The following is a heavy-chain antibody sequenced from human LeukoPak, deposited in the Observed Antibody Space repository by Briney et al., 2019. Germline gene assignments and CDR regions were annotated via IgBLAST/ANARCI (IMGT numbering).Heavy chain of an antibody. CDR3: ARSGSSGWYVADAFDI. Sequence: PSQTLSLTCAISGDSVSSNSAAWNWIRQSPSRGLEWLGRTYYRSKWYNDYAVSVKSRITINPDTSKNQFSLQLNSVTPEDTAVYYCARSGSSGWYVADAFDIWGQGTMVTVSS. J-gene: IGHJ3*02. CDR1: GDSVSSNSAA. D-gene: IGHD6-19*01. V-gene: IGHV6-1*01. CDR2: TYYRSKWYN.